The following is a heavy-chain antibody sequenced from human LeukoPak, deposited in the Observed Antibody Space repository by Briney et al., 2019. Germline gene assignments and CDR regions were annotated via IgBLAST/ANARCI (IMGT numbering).Heavy chain of an antibody. CDR3: TPSPPYYFDY. V-gene: IGHV3-15*01. J-gene: IGHJ4*02. CDR1: GFTFSNAW. CDR2: IKSKADGGTT. Sequence: GGSLRLSCAASGFTFSNAWMSWVRQAPGKGLEWVARIKSKADGGTTDYAVPARGRFTISRDDSKNTLFLQMNSLKTEDTAVYYCTPSPPYYFDYWGQGTLVTVSS.